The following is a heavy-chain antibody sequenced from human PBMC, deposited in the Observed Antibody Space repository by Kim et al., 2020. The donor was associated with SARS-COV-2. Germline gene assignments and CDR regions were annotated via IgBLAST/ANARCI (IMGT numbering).Heavy chain of an antibody. V-gene: IGHV3-23*01. J-gene: IGHJ4*02. CDR3: ARRITMVRGVIIHFDY. D-gene: IGHD3-10*01. Sequence: SVKGRFTISRDNSKNTLYLQMNSLRAEDTAVYYCARRITMVRGVIIHFDYWGQGTLVTVSS.